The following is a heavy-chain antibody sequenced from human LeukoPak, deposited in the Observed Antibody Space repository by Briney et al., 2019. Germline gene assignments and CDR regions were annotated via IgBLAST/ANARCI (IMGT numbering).Heavy chain of an antibody. CDR2: INPNSGGT. Sequence: ASVKVPCKASGYTFTGYYMHWVRQAPGQGLEWMGWINPNSGGTNYAQKFQGRVTMTRDTSISTAYMELSRLTSDDTAMYYCARFGVVTNDAFDIWGQGTMVTISS. CDR3: ARFGVVTNDAFDI. V-gene: IGHV1-2*02. J-gene: IGHJ3*02. D-gene: IGHD3-3*01. CDR1: GYTFTGYY.